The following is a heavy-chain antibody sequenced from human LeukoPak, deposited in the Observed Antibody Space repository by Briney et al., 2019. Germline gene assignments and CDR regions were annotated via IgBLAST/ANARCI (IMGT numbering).Heavy chain of an antibody. CDR3: ARGYSYYYDSSGYSDY. CDR1: GGSISSYY. Sequence: PSETLSLTCTVSGGSISSYYWSWIRQPPGKGLEWIGEINHSGSTNYNPSLKSRVTISVDTSKNQFSLKLSSVTAADTAVYYCARGYSYYYDSSGYSDYWGQGTLVTVSS. D-gene: IGHD3-22*01. CDR2: INHSGST. V-gene: IGHV4-34*01. J-gene: IGHJ4*02.